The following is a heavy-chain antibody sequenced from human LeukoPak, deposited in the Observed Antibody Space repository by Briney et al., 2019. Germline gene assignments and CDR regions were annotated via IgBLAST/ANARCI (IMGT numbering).Heavy chain of an antibody. D-gene: IGHD3/OR15-3a*01. J-gene: IGHJ6*02. V-gene: IGHV1-46*01. CDR3: ARDRKKGTGYYPNNSYYYGLDV. CDR2: IRPSGST. Sequence: ASVKVSCKASGYTFTSYYIHWVRQAPGQGLEYMGIIRPSGSTAYAQKFQGRVTMTRDTSTSAVYMELNSLRSEDTAVYYCARDRKKGTGYYPNNSYYYGLDVWGQGTTVTVSS. CDR1: GYTFTSYY.